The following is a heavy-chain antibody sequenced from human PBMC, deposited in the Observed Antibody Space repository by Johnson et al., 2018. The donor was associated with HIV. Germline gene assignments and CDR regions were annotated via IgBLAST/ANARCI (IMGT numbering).Heavy chain of an antibody. CDR2: IYSGGST. CDR3: AIDGPLQFLEWLSAGAFDI. V-gene: IGHV3-66*02. J-gene: IGHJ3*02. D-gene: IGHD3-3*01. Sequence: VQLVESGGGLVQPGGSLRLSCAASGFSVSSNYMSWVRQAPGKGLEWVSVIYSGGSTKHADSVKGRFTISRDNSKNTLYLQMNSLRAEDTAVYYCAIDGPLQFLEWLSAGAFDIWGQGTMVTVSS. CDR1: GFSVSSNY.